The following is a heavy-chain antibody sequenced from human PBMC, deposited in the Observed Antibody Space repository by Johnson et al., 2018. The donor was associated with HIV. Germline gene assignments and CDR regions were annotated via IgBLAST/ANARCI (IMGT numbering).Heavy chain of an antibody. Sequence: QVQLVESGGGVVQPGRSLRLSCAASGFTFSSYGMHWVRQAPGKGLEWVAVIWYDGSNKYYADSVKGRFTISRDNAKNSLYLQMNSLRAEDTAVYYCARVYYYDSSGIDAFDVWGQGTMVTVSS. D-gene: IGHD3-22*01. J-gene: IGHJ3*01. CDR2: IWYDGSNK. CDR3: ARVYYYDSSGIDAFDV. V-gene: IGHV3-33*01. CDR1: GFTFSSYG.